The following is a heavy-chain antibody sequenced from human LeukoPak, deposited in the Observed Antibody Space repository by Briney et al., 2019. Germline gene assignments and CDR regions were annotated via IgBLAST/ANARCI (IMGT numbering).Heavy chain of an antibody. D-gene: IGHD6-13*01. J-gene: IGHJ5*02. V-gene: IGHV1-69*13. CDR2: IIPIFGTA. Sequence: SVKVSCKASGYTFSSYAISWVRQAPGQGLEWMGGIIPIFGTANYAQKFQGRVTITADESTSTAYMELSSLRSEDTAVYFCASAPRYSSSWPNNWFDPWGQGTLVTVSS. CDR1: GYTFSSYA. CDR3: ASAPRYSSSWPNNWFDP.